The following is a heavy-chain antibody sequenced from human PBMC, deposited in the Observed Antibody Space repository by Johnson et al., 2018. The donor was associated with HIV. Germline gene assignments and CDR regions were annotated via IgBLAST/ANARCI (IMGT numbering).Heavy chain of an antibody. CDR3: TTDQYYYDSSGYPRDAFDI. V-gene: IGHV3-15*01. CDR1: GFTFSNAW. CDR2: IKSKTDGGTT. D-gene: IGHD3-22*01. Sequence: VQLVESGGGLIQPGRSLRLSCAASGFTFSNAWMSWVRQAPGKGLEWVGRIKSKTDGGTTDYAAPVKGRFTISRDDSKNTLYLQMNSLKTEDTAVYYCTTDQYYYDSSGYPRDAFDIWGQGTMVTVSS. J-gene: IGHJ3*02.